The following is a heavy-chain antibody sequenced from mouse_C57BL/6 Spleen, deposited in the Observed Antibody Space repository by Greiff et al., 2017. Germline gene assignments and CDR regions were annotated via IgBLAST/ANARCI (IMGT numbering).Heavy chain of an antibody. CDR2: IDPNSGGT. V-gene: IGHV1-72*01. J-gene: IGHJ4*01. Sequence: QVHVKQPGAELVKPGASVKLSCKASGYTFTSYWMHWVKQRPGRGLEWIGRIDPNSGGTKYNEKFKSKATLTVDKPSSTAYMQLSSLTSEDSAVYYCASTGYYGSSPYAMDYWGQGTSVTVSS. CDR1: GYTFTSYW. CDR3: ASTGYYGSSPYAMDY. D-gene: IGHD1-1*01.